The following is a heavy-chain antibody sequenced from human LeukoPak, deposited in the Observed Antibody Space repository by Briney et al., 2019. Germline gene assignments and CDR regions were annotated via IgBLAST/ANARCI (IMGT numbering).Heavy chain of an antibody. Sequence: SGTLSLTCAVSGGSINSSNWWSWVRQPPGKGLEWIGEIYHSGSTNYNPSLKSRVTISVDKSKDQFSLKLSSVTAADTAVYYCARDDALSHYYGSGSYHYWGQGTLVTVSS. CDR3: ARDDALSHYYGSGSYHY. D-gene: IGHD3-10*01. J-gene: IGHJ4*02. V-gene: IGHV4-4*02. CDR2: IYHSGST. CDR1: GGSINSSNW.